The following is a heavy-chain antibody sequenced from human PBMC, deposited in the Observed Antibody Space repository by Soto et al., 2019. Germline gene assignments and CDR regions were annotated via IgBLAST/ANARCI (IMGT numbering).Heavy chain of an antibody. Sequence: PGGSLRLSCAASGFTFSSYAMSWVRQAPGKGLEWASAISGSGGSTYYADSVKGRFTISRDNSKNTLYLQMNSLRAEDTAVYYCARKMIDSIAAPFVSHYYYYMDVWGKGTTVTVSS. CDR3: ARKMIDSIAAPFVSHYYYYMDV. J-gene: IGHJ6*03. CDR1: GFTFSSYA. D-gene: IGHD6-6*01. V-gene: IGHV3-23*01. CDR2: ISGSGGST.